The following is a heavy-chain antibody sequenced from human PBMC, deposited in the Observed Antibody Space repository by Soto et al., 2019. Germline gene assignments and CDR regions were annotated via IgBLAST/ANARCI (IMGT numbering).Heavy chain of an antibody. CDR1: SGSISTYY. CDR2: IYYTGST. CDR3: ARHRGGFSSHSDWYDP. V-gene: IGHV4-59*08. J-gene: IGHJ5*02. Sequence: SETLSLTCTVSSGSISTYYWSWIRQPPGKGLEWIGYIYYTGSTNYNPSLKTRVAISMDTSKNQFSLNLSSVTAADTAVYYCARHRGGFSSHSDWYDPWGQGTLVTVSS. D-gene: IGHD3-3*01.